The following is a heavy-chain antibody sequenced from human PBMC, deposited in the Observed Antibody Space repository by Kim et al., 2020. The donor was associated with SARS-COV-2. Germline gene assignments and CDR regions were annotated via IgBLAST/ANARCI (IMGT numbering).Heavy chain of an antibody. J-gene: IGHJ6*03. CDR3: ARVRSARRLLDYYYMDV. D-gene: IGHD6-6*01. CDR1: GYTFTSYD. Sequence: ASVKVSCKASGYTFTSYDINWVRQATGQGLEWMGWMNPNSGNTGYAQKFQGRVTMTRNTSISTPYMELSSLRSEDTAVYYCARVRSARRLLDYYYMDVWGKGTTVTVSS. CDR2: MNPNSGNT. V-gene: IGHV1-8*01.